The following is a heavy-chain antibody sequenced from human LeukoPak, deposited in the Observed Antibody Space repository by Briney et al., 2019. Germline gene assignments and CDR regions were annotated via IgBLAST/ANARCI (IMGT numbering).Heavy chain of an antibody. Sequence: SVKVSCKASGGTFSSYAISWVRQAPGQGLEWMGGIIPIFGTANYAQKFQGRVTITTDESTSTAYMELSSLRSEDTAVYYCASFGSGSYYAFDIWGQGTMVTVSS. CDR3: ASFGSGSYYAFDI. CDR2: IIPIFGTA. J-gene: IGHJ3*02. CDR1: GGTFSSYA. V-gene: IGHV1-69*05. D-gene: IGHD3-10*01.